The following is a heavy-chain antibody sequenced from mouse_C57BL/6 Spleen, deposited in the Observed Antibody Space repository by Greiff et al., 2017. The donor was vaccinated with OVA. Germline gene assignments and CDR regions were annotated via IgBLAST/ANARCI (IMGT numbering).Heavy chain of an antibody. D-gene: IGHD1-1*01. CDR2: IYPRDGST. CDR3: ARRYYYGSRGGSFDY. Sequence: QVQLQQSGPELVKPGASVKLSCKASGYTFTSYDINWVKQRPGQGLEWIGWIYPRDGSTKYNEKFKGKATLTVDTSSSTAYMELHSLTSEDSAVYFCARRYYYGSRGGSFDYWGQGTTLTVSS. J-gene: IGHJ2*01. CDR1: GYTFTSYD. V-gene: IGHV1-85*01.